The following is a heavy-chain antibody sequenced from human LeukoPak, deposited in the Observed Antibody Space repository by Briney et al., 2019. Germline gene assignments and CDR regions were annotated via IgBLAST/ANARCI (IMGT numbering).Heavy chain of an antibody. CDR1: GGSISTHH. Sequence: SETLSHTCTFSGGSISTHHWIWIRQPLGKGLEWIGYIYYSENTNYNPSLKSRVTISVDTSKNQFSLTLSSVTAADTAVYYCARGDYYNYYYYYGMDVWGQGTTVTVSS. CDR3: ARGDYYNYYYYYGMDV. J-gene: IGHJ6*02. D-gene: IGHD4-17*01. CDR2: IYYSENT. V-gene: IGHV4-59*11.